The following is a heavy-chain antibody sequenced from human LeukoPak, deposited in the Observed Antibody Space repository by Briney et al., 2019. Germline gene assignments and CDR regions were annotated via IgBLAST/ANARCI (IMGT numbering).Heavy chain of an antibody. V-gene: IGHV3-7*01. J-gene: IGHJ4*02. CDR1: GFTFSTYW. Sequence: QTGGSLRLSCAASGFTFSTYWMTWVRQAPGKGLEWVATIRQDDIERHLVDSVKGRFFISRDNAKNSLYLQMNSLTVEDTAVYYCVRGCNRAHCPYFFDSWGQGTLITLS. D-gene: IGHD2/OR15-2a*01. CDR3: VRGCNRAHCPYFFDS. CDR2: IRQDDIER.